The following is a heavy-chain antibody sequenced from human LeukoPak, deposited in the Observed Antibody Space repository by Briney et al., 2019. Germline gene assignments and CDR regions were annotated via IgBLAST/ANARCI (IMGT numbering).Heavy chain of an antibody. V-gene: IGHV3-20*04. Sequence: PGGCLRLSCATSGFTFVDYGLSWVRRAPGKGLEWLCAINYNGAITDYADSVKGRFTISRDNAKNSMYLRMDSLRAEDTALYYCARDRLGPSFSVSHFDLWGQGTLVTVSS. J-gene: IGHJ4*02. CDR3: ARDRLGPSFSVSHFDL. D-gene: IGHD3-3*02. CDR1: GFTFVDYG. CDR2: INYNGAIT.